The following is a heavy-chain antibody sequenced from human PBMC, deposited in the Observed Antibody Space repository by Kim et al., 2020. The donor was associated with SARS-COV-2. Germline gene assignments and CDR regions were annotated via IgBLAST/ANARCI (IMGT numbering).Heavy chain of an antibody. CDR3: TKYSGRNPFDY. J-gene: IGHJ4*02. D-gene: IGHD1-26*01. CDR2: T. Sequence: TSYAQKFQGRVTMTRDTSTSTVYMELSSLRSEDTAVYYCTKYSGRNPFDYWGQGTLVTVFS. V-gene: IGHV1-46*01.